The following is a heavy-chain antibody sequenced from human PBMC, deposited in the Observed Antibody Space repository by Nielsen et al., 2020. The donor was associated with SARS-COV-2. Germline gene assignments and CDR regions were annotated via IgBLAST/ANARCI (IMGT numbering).Heavy chain of an antibody. V-gene: IGHV6-1*01. CDR3: ARARGAYGDYYYYYTDV. D-gene: IGHD4-17*01. CDR2: TYYRSKWYN. J-gene: IGHJ6*03. Sequence: WIRQSPSRGLEWLGRTYYRSKWYNDYAVSVKGRITINPDTSKNQFSLHLNSVTPEDTAVYYCARARGAYGDYYYYYTDVWGKGTTVTVPS.